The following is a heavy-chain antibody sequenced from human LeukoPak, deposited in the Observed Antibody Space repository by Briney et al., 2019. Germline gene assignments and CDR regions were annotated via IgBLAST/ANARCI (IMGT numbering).Heavy chain of an antibody. CDR1: GFTVSSNY. V-gene: IGHV3-53*05. Sequence: PAGSLRLSCAASGFTVSSNYMSWVRQAPGKGLEWVGIIYSGGSTYYADSVKGRFTISRDNSKNTLYLKMTCLRAEDTAVYYCARDRVTGSSWSYFYYCMDVWGKGPTVTISS. D-gene: IGHD6-13*01. CDR2: IYSGGST. CDR3: ARDRVTGSSWSYFYYCMDV. J-gene: IGHJ6*03.